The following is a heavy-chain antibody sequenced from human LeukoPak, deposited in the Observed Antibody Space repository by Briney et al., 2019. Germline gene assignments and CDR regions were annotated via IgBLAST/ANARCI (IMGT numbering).Heavy chain of an antibody. CDR3: AREQFCSGPTCRWVLDY. D-gene: IGHD2-8*02. CDR2: TYYRSNWYN. Sequence: SGPGLVKPSQTLSLTCAISGGYVSTNSAAWDWIRQSPSRGLEWLGRTYYRSNWYNDSAVSVKSRLTIDPDTSKNQFSLHLTSVTPEDTAVYYCAREQFCSGPTCRWVLDYWGQGILVTVSS. CDR1: GGYVSTNSAA. V-gene: IGHV6-1*01. J-gene: IGHJ4*02.